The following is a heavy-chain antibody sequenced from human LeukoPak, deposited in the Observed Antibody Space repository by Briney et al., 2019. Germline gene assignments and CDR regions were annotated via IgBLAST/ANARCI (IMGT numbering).Heavy chain of an antibody. V-gene: IGHV3-48*03. CDR1: GFTFSSYE. CDR2: IRRSGSTI. Sequence: GGSLRLSCAASGFTFSSYEMNWVRQAPGKGLEWLSHIRRSGSTIYYADSVKGRFTISRDNSKNTLYLQMNSLRAEDTAVYYCAKASSRRDSSGYYSADFDYWGQGTLVTVSS. D-gene: IGHD3-22*01. CDR3: AKASSRRDSSGYYSADFDY. J-gene: IGHJ4*02.